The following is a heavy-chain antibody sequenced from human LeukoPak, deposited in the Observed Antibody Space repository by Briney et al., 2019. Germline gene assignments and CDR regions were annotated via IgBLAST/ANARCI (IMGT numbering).Heavy chain of an antibody. V-gene: IGHV3-9*01. CDR1: GFTFSSYA. J-gene: IGHJ4*02. Sequence: GGSLRLSCAASGFTFSSYAMSWVRQAPGKGLEWVSGISWNSGSIGYADSVKGRFTISRDNAKNSLYLQMNSLRAEDTALYYCATIRGYSYGPHYFDYWGQGTLVTVSS. CDR2: ISWNSGSI. D-gene: IGHD5-18*01. CDR3: ATIRGYSYGPHYFDY.